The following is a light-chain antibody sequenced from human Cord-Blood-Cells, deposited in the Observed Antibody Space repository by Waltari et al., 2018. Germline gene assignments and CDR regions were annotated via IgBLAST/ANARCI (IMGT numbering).Light chain of an antibody. Sequence: TQSPGTLSLSPGERATLSCRASQSVSSSYLAWYQIVLTQSPGTLIYGASSRATGIPDRFSGSGSGTDFTLTISRLEPEDFAVYYCQQYGSSVYTFGQGTKLEIK. V-gene: IGKV3-20*01. CDR3: QQYGSSVYT. CDR1: QSVSSSY. CDR2: GAS. J-gene: IGKJ2*01.